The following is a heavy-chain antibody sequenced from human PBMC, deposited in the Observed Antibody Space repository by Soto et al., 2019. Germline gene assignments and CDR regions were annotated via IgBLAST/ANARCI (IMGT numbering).Heavy chain of an antibody. CDR2: IYYSGST. CDR1: GGSISSGGYY. J-gene: IGHJ5*02. CDR3: ARNGYDGNNWFDP. V-gene: IGHV4-31*03. D-gene: IGHD5-18*01. Sequence: SETLSLTCTVSGGSISSGGYYWSWIRQHPGKGLEWIGYIYYSGSTYYNPSPKSRVTISVDTSKNQFSLKLSSVTAADTAVYYCARNGYDGNNWFDPWGQGTLVTVS.